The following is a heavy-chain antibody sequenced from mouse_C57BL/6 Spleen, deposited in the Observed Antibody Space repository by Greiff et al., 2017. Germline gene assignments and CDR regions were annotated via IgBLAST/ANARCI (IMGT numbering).Heavy chain of an antibody. J-gene: IGHJ4*01. Sequence: VQLQQPGAELVRPGSSVKLSCKASGYTFTSYWMHWVKQRPIQGLEWIGNIDPSDSETHYNQKFKDKATLTVDKSSSTAYMQLSSLTSEDTAVYDCAAGGRTTMVTTDAMDYWGQGTSVTVSS. CDR3: AAGGRTTMVTTDAMDY. CDR1: GYTFTSYW. CDR2: IDPSDSET. D-gene: IGHD2-2*01. V-gene: IGHV1-52*01.